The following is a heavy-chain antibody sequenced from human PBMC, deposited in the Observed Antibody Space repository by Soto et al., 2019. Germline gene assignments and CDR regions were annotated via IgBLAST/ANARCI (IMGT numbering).Heavy chain of an antibody. CDR3: VRTQDIVLVPAAPYYYYYGMDV. D-gene: IGHD2-2*01. J-gene: IGHJ6*02. CDR1: GFTFSSYA. CDR2: ISYDGSNK. Sequence: QVQLVESGGGVVQPGRSLRLSCAASGFTFSSYAMHWVRQAPGKGLEWVAVISYDGSNKYYADSVKGRFTISRDNSKNTLYLQMNSLRAEDTAVYYCVRTQDIVLVPAAPYYYYYGMDVWGQGTTVTVSS. V-gene: IGHV3-30-3*01.